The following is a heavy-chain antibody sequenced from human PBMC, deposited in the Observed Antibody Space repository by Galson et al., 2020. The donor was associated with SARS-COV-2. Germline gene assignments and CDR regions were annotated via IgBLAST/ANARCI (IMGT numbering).Heavy chain of an antibody. V-gene: IGHV3-13*01. CDR3: ARVQFKSSCWPIYWYFDL. CDR2: IGTAGDT. D-gene: IGHD6-19*01. Sequence: GGSLRLSCAASGFTLSSYDMHWVRQATGKGLEWVSAIGTAGDTYYPGSVKGRFTISRENAKNSLYLQMNSLRAGDTAVYYCARVQFKSSCWPIYWYFDLWGRGTLITVPP. J-gene: IGHJ2*01. CDR1: GFTLSSYD.